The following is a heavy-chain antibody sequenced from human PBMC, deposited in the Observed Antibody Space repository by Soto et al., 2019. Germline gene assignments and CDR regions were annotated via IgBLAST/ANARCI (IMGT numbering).Heavy chain of an antibody. D-gene: IGHD6-13*01. Sequence: ISNYYWSWIRQAPGKGLEWIGFIYHSGNTNYNPSLKSRVTMSIDTSKSQFSLKLDSVTAADTAVYYCARDQGIASSGPFDYWGPGTLDTVSS. J-gene: IGHJ4*02. CDR1: ISNYY. V-gene: IGHV4-59*01. CDR3: ARDQGIASSGPFDY. CDR2: IYHSGNT.